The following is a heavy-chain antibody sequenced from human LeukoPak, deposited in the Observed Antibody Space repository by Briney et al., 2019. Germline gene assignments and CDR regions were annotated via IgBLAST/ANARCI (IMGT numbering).Heavy chain of an antibody. CDR1: GFTFSSHW. D-gene: IGHD5-18*01. J-gene: IGHJ4*02. CDR3: ARRLSGVTGYTYGRGIDY. V-gene: IGHV3-7*01. CDR2: IKKDGSEK. Sequence: PGGSLRLSCAASGFTFSSHWMSWVRQAPGKGLEWVANIKKDGSEKYYVDSVKGRFTISRDNAKTSLYLHMNSLRAEDTAVYYCARRLSGVTGYTYGRGIDYWGQGTLVTVSS.